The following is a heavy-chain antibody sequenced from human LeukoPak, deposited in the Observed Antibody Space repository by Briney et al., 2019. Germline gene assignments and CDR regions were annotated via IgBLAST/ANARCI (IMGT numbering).Heavy chain of an antibody. CDR1: GGTFSSYA. CDR2: NVPIFGTA. D-gene: IGHD2-15*01. CDR3: ARDRTRGYCSGGSCYPGPNWFDP. J-gene: IGHJ5*02. V-gene: IGHV1-69*13. Sequence: GASVKVSCKASGGTFSSYAISWVRQAPGQGLEWMGGNVPIFGTANYAQKFQGRVTITADESTSTAYMELSSLRSEDTAVYYCARDRTRGYCSGGSCYPGPNWFDPWGQGTLVTVSS.